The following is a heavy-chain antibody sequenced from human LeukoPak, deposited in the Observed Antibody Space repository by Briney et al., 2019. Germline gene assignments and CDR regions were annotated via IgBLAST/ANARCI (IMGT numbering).Heavy chain of an antibody. CDR2: ISYDGSNK. Sequence: PGGSLRLSCAASGFTFSSYGMHWVRQAPGKGLGWVAVISYDGSNKYYADSVKGRFTISRDNSKNTLYLQMNSLRAEDTAVYYCAKELSSGRTYWGQGTLVTVSS. D-gene: IGHD6-19*01. CDR3: AKELSSGRTY. J-gene: IGHJ4*02. V-gene: IGHV3-30*18. CDR1: GFTFSSYG.